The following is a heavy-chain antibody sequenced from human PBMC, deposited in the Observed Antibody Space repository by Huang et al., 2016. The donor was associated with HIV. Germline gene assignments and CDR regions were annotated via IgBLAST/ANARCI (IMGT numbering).Heavy chain of an antibody. CDR2: IYPEDSNT. Sequence: EVQLVQSGTEVKKPGESLKISCKGSGYNFSSYWIGWVRQMPGKGLEWMGVIYPEDSNTRYSPSIQGQVTISADKSISTAYVQWSSLKVSDTGVYYCASRRAAPESYFIDVWGKGTTVIVSS. V-gene: IGHV5-51*03. CDR1: GYNFSSYW. CDR3: ASRRAAPESYFIDV. J-gene: IGHJ6*03. D-gene: IGHD2-15*01.